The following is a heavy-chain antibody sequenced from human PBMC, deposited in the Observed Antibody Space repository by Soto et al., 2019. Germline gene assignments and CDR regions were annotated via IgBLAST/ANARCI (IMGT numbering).Heavy chain of an antibody. D-gene: IGHD6-19*01. V-gene: IGHV1-69*01. CDR3: ARVESSGWYGGYYYYGMDV. J-gene: IGHJ6*02. CDR1: GGTFSSYA. Sequence: QVQLVQSGAEVKKPGSSVKVSCKASGGTFSSYAISWVRQAPGQGLEWMGGIIPIFGTANYAQKFQGRVTITADESTSTAYMELSSLRYEDTAVYYCARVESSGWYGGYYYYGMDVWGQGTTVTVSS. CDR2: IIPIFGTA.